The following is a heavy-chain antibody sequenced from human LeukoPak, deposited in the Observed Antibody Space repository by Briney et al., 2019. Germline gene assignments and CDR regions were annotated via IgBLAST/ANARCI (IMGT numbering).Heavy chain of an antibody. D-gene: IGHD3-10*01. V-gene: IGHV3-48*03. CDR3: ARDIRNYYDSGAYGWFDP. CDR2: ISSSGSTI. CDR1: GFTFSSYE. J-gene: IGHJ5*02. Sequence: GGSLRLSCAASGFTFSSYEMNWVRQAPGRGLEWVSYISSSGSTIYYADSVKGRFTISRDSSKNTVYLQMNSLRAEDTATYYCARDIRNYYDSGAYGWFDPWGQGTLVPVSS.